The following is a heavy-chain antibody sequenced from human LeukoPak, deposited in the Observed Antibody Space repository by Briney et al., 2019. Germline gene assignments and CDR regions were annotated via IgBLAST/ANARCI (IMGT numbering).Heavy chain of an antibody. D-gene: IGHD3-9*01. CDR1: GFTFSSYA. Sequence: GGSLRLSCAASGFTFSSYAMRWVRQAPGKGLEWVSAISGSGGSTYYADSVKGRFTISRDNSKNTLYLQMNSLRAEDTAVYYCAKRDILTGYPALWGQGTLVTVSS. CDR3: AKRDILTGYPAL. V-gene: IGHV3-23*01. J-gene: IGHJ4*02. CDR2: ISGSGGST.